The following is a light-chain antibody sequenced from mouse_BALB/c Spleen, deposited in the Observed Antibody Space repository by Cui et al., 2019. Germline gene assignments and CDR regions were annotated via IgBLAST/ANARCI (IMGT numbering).Light chain of an antibody. J-gene: IGKJ2*01. CDR1: QSLLNSRTRKNY. Sequence: DIVMSQSPSSLSVSAAAKVTMSCKSSQSLLNSRTRKNYLAWYQQKQGQSPKLLIYWASTRESGVPDRFTGSGSGTDFTLTISSVQAEDLAVYYCKQSYNRYTFGGGTKLEIK. V-gene: IGKV8-21*01. CDR2: WAS. CDR3: KQSYNRYT.